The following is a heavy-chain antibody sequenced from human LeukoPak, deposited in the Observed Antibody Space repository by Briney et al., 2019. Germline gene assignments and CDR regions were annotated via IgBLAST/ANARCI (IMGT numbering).Heavy chain of an antibody. V-gene: IGHV1-18*01. J-gene: IGHJ5*02. D-gene: IGHD6-13*01. CDR3: ARLRIAANWFDP. Sequence: SVKVSCKASGGTFSSYAISWVRQAPGQGLEWMGWISAYNGNTNYAQKFQGRVTMTRDTSISTAYMELSRLRSDDTAVYYCARLRIAANWFDPWGQGTLVTVSS. CDR1: GGTFSSYA. CDR2: ISAYNGNT.